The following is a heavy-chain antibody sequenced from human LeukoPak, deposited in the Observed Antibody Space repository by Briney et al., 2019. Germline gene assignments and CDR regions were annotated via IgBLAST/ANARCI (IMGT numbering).Heavy chain of an antibody. CDR1: GFTFSNYA. Sequence: GASLRLSCAASGFTFSNYAISWVRQAPGKGLEWVSAITGSGGNTYYADSVKSRFTISRDNSKNTVFLQMNSLRAEDTAVYYCAKWGDYDVLTGYYVSDYWGQGSLVTVSS. D-gene: IGHD3-9*01. V-gene: IGHV3-23*01. CDR2: ITGSGGNT. J-gene: IGHJ4*02. CDR3: AKWGDYDVLTGYYVSDY.